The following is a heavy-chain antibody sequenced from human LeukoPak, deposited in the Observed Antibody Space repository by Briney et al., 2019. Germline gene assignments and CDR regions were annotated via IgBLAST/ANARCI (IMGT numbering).Heavy chain of an antibody. V-gene: IGHV3-66*01. CDR1: GFTVNSNY. CDR2: VYSGDRT. CDR3: ARGYLIDY. D-gene: IGHD1-26*01. Sequence: PGGSLRLSCAASGFTVNSNYMSWVRQAPGKGLEWVSVVYSGDRTYYADSAKGRFTISRDDWTNTLYLLMNSLRAEDTAVYYCARGYLIDYWGQGTLVTVSS. J-gene: IGHJ4*02.